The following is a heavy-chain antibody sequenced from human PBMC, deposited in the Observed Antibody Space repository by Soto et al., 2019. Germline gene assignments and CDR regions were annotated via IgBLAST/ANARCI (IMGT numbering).Heavy chain of an antibody. V-gene: IGHV3-23*01. CDR3: EKDREGEAAGTPKFYGMEV. J-gene: IGHJ6*01. Sequence: EVQLLESGGGLVQPGGSLRLSCAASGFTFSSYAMSWVRQAPGKGLEWVSVISGSGDSTYYADSERGRFTISRDNSKNTLYLQMNSLRAEDTAVYSCEKDREGEAAGTPKFYGMEVWGQGTTVTVSS. D-gene: IGHD6-13*01. CDR2: ISGSGDST. CDR1: GFTFSSYA.